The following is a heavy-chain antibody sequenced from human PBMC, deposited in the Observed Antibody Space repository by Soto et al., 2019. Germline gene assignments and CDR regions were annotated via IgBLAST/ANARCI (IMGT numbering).Heavy chain of an antibody. CDR3: ARVPSPFDFYYAMDV. Sequence: QVQLRESGPGLVMPSQTLSLTCTVSGDSIGSGNKYWSWIRQAPGKGLEWIGYIFSSGTTYYNPSLQSRLTMSLDTSQNQFSLKLNSVTAADTAVYFCARVPSPFDFYYAMDVWGQGNTVTVSS. J-gene: IGHJ6*02. V-gene: IGHV4-30-4*01. CDR2: IFSSGTT. D-gene: IGHD3-16*01. CDR1: GDSIGSGNKY.